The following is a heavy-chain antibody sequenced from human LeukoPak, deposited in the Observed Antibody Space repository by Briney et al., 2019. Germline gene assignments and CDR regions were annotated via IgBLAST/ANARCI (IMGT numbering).Heavy chain of an antibody. CDR2: IYYSGST. V-gene: IGHV4-59*01. Sequence: SETLSLTCTVSGGSISSYYWGWLRQPPGKGLEWIGYIYYSGSTNYNPSLKSRVTISVDTSKNQFSLKLSSVTAADTAVYYCARFSSSGWYVFDYWGQGTLVTVSS. CDR3: ARFSSSGWYVFDY. D-gene: IGHD6-19*01. J-gene: IGHJ4*02. CDR1: GGSISSYY.